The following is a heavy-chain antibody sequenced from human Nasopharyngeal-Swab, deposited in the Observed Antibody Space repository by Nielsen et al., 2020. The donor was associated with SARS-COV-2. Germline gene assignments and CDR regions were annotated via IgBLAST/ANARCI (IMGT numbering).Heavy chain of an antibody. CDR1: GFTFHSYW. J-gene: IGHJ4*02. Sequence: GGSLRLSCVGSGFTFHSYWMNWVRQAPGKGLEWVANIDQSGLEEYYVDSVKGRFTISRDNAKNSLYLQMNSLRADDTAVYYCARASDPLVQLFLPPDYWGQGTLVTVSS. CDR3: ARASDPLVQLFLPPDY. V-gene: IGHV3-7*01. D-gene: IGHD5-24*01. CDR2: IDQSGLEE.